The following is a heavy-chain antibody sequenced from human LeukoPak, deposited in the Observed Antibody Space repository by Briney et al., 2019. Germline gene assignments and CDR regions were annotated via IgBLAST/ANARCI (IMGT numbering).Heavy chain of an antibody. J-gene: IGHJ4*02. CDR2: IYYSGST. V-gene: IGHV4-31*03. CDR1: GGSISSGGYY. Sequence: PSQTLSLTCTVSGGSISSGGYYWSWIRQHPGKGLEWIGYIYYSGSTYYNPSLKSRVTISVDTSKNQFSLKLSSVTAADTAVYYCARDGYSSGWLSYWGQGTLVTVSS. D-gene: IGHD6-19*01. CDR3: ARDGYSSGWLSY.